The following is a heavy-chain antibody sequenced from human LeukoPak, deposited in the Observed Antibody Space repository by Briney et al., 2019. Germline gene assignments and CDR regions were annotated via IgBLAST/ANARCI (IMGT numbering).Heavy chain of an antibody. CDR2: ISGSGGTT. Sequence: GGSLRLSCAASGFTFSNAWMSWVRQAPGRGLEWVSAISGSGGTTYYADSVKGRLTISRDNSKNALYLQMNSLRAEDTAVYYCAKSPWASSGWGDYFDYWGQGTLVTASS. CDR3: AKSPWASSGWGDYFDY. D-gene: IGHD6-19*01. CDR1: GFTFSNAW. J-gene: IGHJ4*02. V-gene: IGHV3-23*01.